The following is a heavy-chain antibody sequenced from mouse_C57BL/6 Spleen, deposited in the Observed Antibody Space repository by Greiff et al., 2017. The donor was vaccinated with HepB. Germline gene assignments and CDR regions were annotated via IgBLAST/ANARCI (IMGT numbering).Heavy chain of an antibody. CDR1: GYTFTSYW. Sequence: QVQLQQPGAELVKPGASVKLSCKASGYTFTSYWMHWVKQRPGRGLEWIGRIDPNSGGTKYNEKFKSKATLTVDKPSSTAYMQLSSLTSEDSAVYYGASPVITTASYWYFDVWGTGTTVTVYS. V-gene: IGHV1-72*01. J-gene: IGHJ1*03. CDR2: IDPNSGGT. CDR3: ASPVITTASYWYFDV. D-gene: IGHD1-1*01.